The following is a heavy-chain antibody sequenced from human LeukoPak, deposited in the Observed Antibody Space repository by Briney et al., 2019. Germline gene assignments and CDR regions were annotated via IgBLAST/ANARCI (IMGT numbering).Heavy chain of an antibody. CDR1: GYTFTGYY. Sequence: ASVKVSCKASGYTFTGYYMHWVRQAPGQGLEWMGWINPNSGGTNYAQKFQGRVTVTRDTSISTAYMELSRLRSDDTAVYYCARDGYSYGYEHYWGQGTLVAVSS. J-gene: IGHJ4*02. CDR2: INPNSGGT. CDR3: ARDGYSYGYEHY. D-gene: IGHD5-18*01. V-gene: IGHV1-2*02.